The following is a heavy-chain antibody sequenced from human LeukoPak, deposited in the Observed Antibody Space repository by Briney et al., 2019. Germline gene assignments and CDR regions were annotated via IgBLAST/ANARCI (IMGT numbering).Heavy chain of an antibody. CDR3: ARGHDYSTPVTDGFFDY. J-gene: IGHJ4*02. CDR2: IYYSGST. Sequence: GSLRLSCAASGFTFSNAWMSWVRQPPGKGLEWIGSIYYSGSTYYNPSLKSRVTISVDTSKNQFSLKLSSVTAADTAVYYCARGHDYSTPVTDGFFDYWGQGTLVTVSS. CDR1: GFTFSNAW. D-gene: IGHD4-11*01. V-gene: IGHV4-4*02.